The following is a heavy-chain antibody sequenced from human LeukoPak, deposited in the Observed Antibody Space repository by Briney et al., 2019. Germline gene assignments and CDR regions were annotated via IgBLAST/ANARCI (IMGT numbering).Heavy chain of an antibody. Sequence: GGSLRLSCTVSGFAFSGYAMSWVRQAPGKGPEWVSSIGARGDVTYSADSVKGRFTISRDNSKRTLFLQMNSLRAEDTAGYYCAKVHYTASFPGSFPGRNYFDSWGQGSLVTVSP. D-gene: IGHD1-26*01. CDR1: GFAFSGYA. J-gene: IGHJ4*02. V-gene: IGHV3-23*01. CDR2: IGARGDVT. CDR3: AKVHYTASFPGSFPGRNYFDS.